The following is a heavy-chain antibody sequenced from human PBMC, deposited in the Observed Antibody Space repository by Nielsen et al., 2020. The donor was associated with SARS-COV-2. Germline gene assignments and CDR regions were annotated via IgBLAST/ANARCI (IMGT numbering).Heavy chain of an antibody. CDR1: GYTFTSYD. V-gene: IGHV1-8*01. CDR2: MNPNSGST. D-gene: IGHD1-26*01. J-gene: IGHJ3*02. Sequence: ASVKVSCKASGYTFTSYDINWVRQATGQGLEWMGWMNPNSGSTSYAQKFQGRVTMTRDTSTSTVYMELSSLRSEDTAVYYCAREWDRYGGGAFDIWGQGTMVTVSS. CDR3: AREWDRYGGGAFDI.